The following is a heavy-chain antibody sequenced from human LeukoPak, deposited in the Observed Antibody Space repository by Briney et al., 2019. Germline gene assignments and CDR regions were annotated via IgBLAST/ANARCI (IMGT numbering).Heavy chain of an antibody. D-gene: IGHD4-17*01. CDR1: GGTFSSYA. V-gene: IGHV1-46*01. CDR3: ARLVTEYGDYATYYYYYMDV. CDR2: LNPSGGSP. Sequence: ASVKVSCKASGGTFSSYAISWVRQAPGQGLEWMGTLNPSGGSPSYAQKFQGRVTMTRDMSTSTVYMELSSLRSEDTAVYYCARLVTEYGDYATYYYYYMDVWGKGTTVTISS. J-gene: IGHJ6*03.